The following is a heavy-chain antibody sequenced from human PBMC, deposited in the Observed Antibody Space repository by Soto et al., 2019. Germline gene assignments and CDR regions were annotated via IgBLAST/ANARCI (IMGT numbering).Heavy chain of an antibody. D-gene: IGHD3-10*01. CDR2: INHTGRT. J-gene: IGHJ4*02. V-gene: IGHV4-34*01. Sequence: LSLTCAVYGGSFSGYSWTWIRQPPGKGLVWIGEINHTGRTNYNPSLKSRVTISVDTSKNQFSLKLSSVTAADTAVYYCARYYGSGSYSLDYWGQGTLVTVSS. CDR1: GGSFSGYS. CDR3: ARYYGSGSYSLDY.